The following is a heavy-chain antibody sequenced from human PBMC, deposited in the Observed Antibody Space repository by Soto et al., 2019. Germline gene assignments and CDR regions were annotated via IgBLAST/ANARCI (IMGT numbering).Heavy chain of an antibody. CDR1: GVSLTSGTYY. V-gene: IGHV4-61*01. CDR3: ARSGRSGYYYYYGMDV. J-gene: IGHJ6*02. CDR2: IFYSGST. Sequence: SETLSLTCSVSGVSLTSGTYYWSWIRQHPGKGLEWIGYIFYSGSTNYNPSLKSRVTMSIDTSKNQLSLRLSSVTAADTAVYYCARSGRSGYYYYYGMDVWGQGTTVTVSS. D-gene: IGHD3-22*01.